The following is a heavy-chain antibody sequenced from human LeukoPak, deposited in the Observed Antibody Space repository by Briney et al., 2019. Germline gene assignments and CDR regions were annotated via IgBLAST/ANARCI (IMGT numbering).Heavy chain of an antibody. J-gene: IGHJ6*03. Sequence: SQTLSLTCTVSGGSISSGSYYWSWIRQAAGKGLEWIGRIYTSGSTNYNPSLKSRVTISVDTSKNQFSLKLSSVTAADTAVYYCARDTGYYYYYYMDVWGKGTTVTVSS. CDR2: IYTSGST. D-gene: IGHD2-8*02. CDR1: GGSISSGSYY. CDR3: ARDTGYYYYYYMDV. V-gene: IGHV4-61*02.